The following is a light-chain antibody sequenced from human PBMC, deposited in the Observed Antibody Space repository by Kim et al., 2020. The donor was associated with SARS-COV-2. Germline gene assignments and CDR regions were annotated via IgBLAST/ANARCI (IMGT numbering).Light chain of an antibody. V-gene: IGLV3-21*02. CDR1: NIARNS. Sequence: GDPGQPARITCRGNNIARNSVHCYQQKPGPAPWVVVYDDSDRPPGMPERFSGSNCGNTATLTIIRVEAVDEANYHRQVWDRSSDVFGTGTKGTVL. CDR2: DDS. J-gene: IGLJ1*01. CDR3: QVWDRSSDV.